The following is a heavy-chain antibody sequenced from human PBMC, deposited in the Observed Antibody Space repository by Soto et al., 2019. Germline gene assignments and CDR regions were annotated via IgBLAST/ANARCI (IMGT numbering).Heavy chain of an antibody. Sequence: PSETLSLTCAVYGGSFSGHSWTWIRQSPGKGLEWIGDINHSGRVNYSPSLKSRVTISLDTSKNQFSLTLSAVTAADTAMYYCSTRAYDTNGYYRFDSPGQATFVTVSS. D-gene: IGHD3-22*01. J-gene: IGHJ5*01. V-gene: IGHV4-34*01. CDR1: GGSFSGHS. CDR2: INHSGRV. CDR3: STRAYDTNGYYRFDS.